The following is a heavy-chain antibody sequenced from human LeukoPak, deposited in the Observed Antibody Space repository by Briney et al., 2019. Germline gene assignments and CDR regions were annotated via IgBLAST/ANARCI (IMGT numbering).Heavy chain of an antibody. D-gene: IGHD1-26*01. V-gene: IGHV5-51*01. CDR2: IYPGDSDT. CDR3: ARLDTDKYSGNYYDYFDY. CDR1: GYISTSYW. Sequence: GESLKISCKGSGYISTSYWVGWVRQMPGKALEWMGIIYPGDSDTRYSPSFQGQVTISADKSISTAYLQWSSLKASDTAMYYCARLDTDKYSGNYYDYFDYWGQGTLVTVSS. J-gene: IGHJ4*02.